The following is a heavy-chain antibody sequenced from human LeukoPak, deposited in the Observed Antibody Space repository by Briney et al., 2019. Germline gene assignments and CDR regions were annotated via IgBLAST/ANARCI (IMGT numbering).Heavy chain of an antibody. CDR1: GFMFSSYW. V-gene: IGHV3-7*03. J-gene: IGHJ4*02. CDR2: IKEDGTET. Sequence: GGSLRLCCAASGFMFSSYWMSWVRLAPGKGLEWVANIKEDGTETYYVDSVKGRFTISRDNAKNSLYLQMNSLRVEDTAVYYCAKEGRSLQTYWGQGTLVTVSS. D-gene: IGHD5-24*01. CDR3: AKEGRSLQTY.